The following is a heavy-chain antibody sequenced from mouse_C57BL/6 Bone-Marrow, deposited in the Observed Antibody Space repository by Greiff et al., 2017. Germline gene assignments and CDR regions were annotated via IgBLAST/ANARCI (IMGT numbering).Heavy chain of an antibody. CDR1: GYTFTSYW. J-gene: IGHJ3*01. CDR3: ARSITTVVAPFAY. Sequence: QVQLQQPGAELVRPGTSVKLSCKASGYTFTSYWMHWVKQRPGQGLEWIGVIDPSDSYTNYNQKFKGKATLTVDTSSSTAYMQLSSLTSEDSAVYYCARSITTVVAPFAYWGQGTLVTVSA. D-gene: IGHD1-1*01. CDR2: IDPSDSYT. V-gene: IGHV1-59*01.